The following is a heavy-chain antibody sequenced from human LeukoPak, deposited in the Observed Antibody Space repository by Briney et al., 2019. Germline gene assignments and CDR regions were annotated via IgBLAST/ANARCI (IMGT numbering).Heavy chain of an antibody. V-gene: IGHV1-2*02. D-gene: IGHD6-6*01. Sequence: ASVKVSCKASGYTFTGYYMHWVRQAPGQGLEWMGWINPNSGGTNYAQKFQGRVTMTRDTSISTAYMELGRLRSDDTAVYYCAREYSSSPNFDYWGQGTLVTVSS. CDR1: GYTFTGYY. CDR2: INPNSGGT. J-gene: IGHJ4*02. CDR3: AREYSSSPNFDY.